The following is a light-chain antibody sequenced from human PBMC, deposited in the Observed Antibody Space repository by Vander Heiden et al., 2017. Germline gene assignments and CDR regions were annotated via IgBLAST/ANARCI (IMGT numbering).Light chain of an antibody. V-gene: IGLV1-44*01. CDR1: SSNIGRNT. CDR2: DNN. CDR3: AAWDDSLTGWV. Sequence: QSVLTQPPSASGTPGQRVTISCSGSSSNIGRNTVNWYQQLPGTAPKVLIYDNNQRPSGIPDRFSGSKSGTSASLAISGLQSEEEADYYCAAWDDSLTGWVFGGGTKLTVL. J-gene: IGLJ3*02.